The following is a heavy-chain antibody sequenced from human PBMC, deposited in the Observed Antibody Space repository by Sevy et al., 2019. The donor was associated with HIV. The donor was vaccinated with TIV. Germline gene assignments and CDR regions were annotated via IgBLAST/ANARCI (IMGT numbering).Heavy chain of an antibody. V-gene: IGHV3-23*01. J-gene: IGHJ4*02. Sequence: GESLKISCAVSGFTFRTFAMSWVRQAPGKGLEWVSAISGSGGSTYYADSVKGRFTISRDNSKNTLYLQMNSLRAEDTAVYYCAKELHDYGDSTFDYWGQGTLVTVSS. D-gene: IGHD4-17*01. CDR1: GFTFRTFA. CDR2: ISGSGGST. CDR3: AKELHDYGDSTFDY.